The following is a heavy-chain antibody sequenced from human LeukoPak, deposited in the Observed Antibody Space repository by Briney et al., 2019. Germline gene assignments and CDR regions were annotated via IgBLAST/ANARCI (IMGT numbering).Heavy chain of an antibody. D-gene: IGHD4/OR15-4a*01. J-gene: IGHJ4*02. V-gene: IGHV3-53*01. CDR2: IYSSGGT. CDR1: GFTVSSNY. CDR3: ARDQKGAAD. Sequence: PGGSLRLSCAASGFTVSSNYMSWVRQAPGKGLEWASVIYSSGGTYYVDSVKGRFTISRDNSKNTLYLQMNSLRAEDTAVYYCARDQKGAADWGQGTLVTVSS.